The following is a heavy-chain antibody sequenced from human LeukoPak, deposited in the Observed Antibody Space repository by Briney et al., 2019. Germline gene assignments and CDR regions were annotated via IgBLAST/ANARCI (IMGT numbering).Heavy chain of an antibody. J-gene: IGHJ4*02. CDR3: AKDSWDTAMEGYVDY. CDR2: ISGSGGST. V-gene: IGHV3-23*01. CDR1: GFTFSSYA. D-gene: IGHD5-18*01. Sequence: GGSLRLSCAASGFTFSSYAMSWVRQAPGKGPEWVSAISGSGGSTYYADSVKGRFTISRDNSKNTLYLQMNSLRAEDTAVYYCAKDSWDTAMEGYVDYWGQGTLVTVSS.